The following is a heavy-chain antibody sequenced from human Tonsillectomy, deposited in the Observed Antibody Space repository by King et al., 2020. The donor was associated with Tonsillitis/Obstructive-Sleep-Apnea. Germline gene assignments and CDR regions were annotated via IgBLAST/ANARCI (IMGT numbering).Heavy chain of an antibody. D-gene: IGHD6-6*01. CDR3: VRDKAEYSSSWRLKY. CDR1: GFTFSSYA. J-gene: IGHJ4*02. CDR2: ISYDGIKK. Sequence: VQLVESGGGVVQPGRSLRLSCAASGFTFSSYALHWVRQAPGKGLEWAAVISYDGIKKYYADSVKGRFTISRDNSKNTLFLQMDRLRVEDTAVYYCVRDKAEYSSSWRLKYWGQGTLVTVSS. V-gene: IGHV3-30*07.